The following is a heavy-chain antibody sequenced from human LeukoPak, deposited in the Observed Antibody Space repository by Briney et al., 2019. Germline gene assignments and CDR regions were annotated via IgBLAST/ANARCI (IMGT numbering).Heavy chain of an antibody. V-gene: IGHV3-48*03. CDR2: ISSSGSTI. CDR3: ARQYYYDSSGYEFFDY. Sequence: GGSLRLSCAASGYTFSSYEMNWVRQAPGKGLEWVSYISSSGSTIYYADSVKGRFTISRDNAKNSLYLQMNSLRAEDTAVYYCARQYYYDSSGYEFFDYWGQGTLVTVSS. D-gene: IGHD3-22*01. J-gene: IGHJ4*02. CDR1: GYTFSSYE.